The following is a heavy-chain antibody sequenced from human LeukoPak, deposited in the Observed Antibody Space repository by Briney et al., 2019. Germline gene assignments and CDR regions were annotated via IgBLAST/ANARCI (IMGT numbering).Heavy chain of an antibody. V-gene: IGHV3-30*18. CDR2: ISYDGSNK. D-gene: IGHD3-10*01. J-gene: IGHJ4*02. CDR1: GFTFSSYG. Sequence: GGSLRLSCAASGFTFSSYGMHWVRQAPGKGLEWVAVISYDGSNKYYADSVKGRFTISRDNSKNTLYLQMNSLRAEDTAVYYCAKDKYGSGSLLGYWGQGTLVTVSS. CDR3: AKDKYGSGSLLGY.